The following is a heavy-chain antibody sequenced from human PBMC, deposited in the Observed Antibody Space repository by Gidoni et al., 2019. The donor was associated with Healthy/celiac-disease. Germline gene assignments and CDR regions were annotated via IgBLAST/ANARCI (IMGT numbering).Heavy chain of an antibody. Sequence: EVKLVQSGAEVTKPGESLKHSGKGSGSSFTSYWIGWVRQMPGKGLEWMGLIYPGDSDTRYSPSFQGQVTIAADKSISTAYLQWSSLKASDTAMYYCARRKHWNAEDYGIDVWCQGTTVTVSS. D-gene: IGHD1-1*01. J-gene: IGHJ6*02. CDR3: ARRKHWNAEDYGIDV. CDR1: GSSFTSYW. CDR2: IYPGDSDT. V-gene: IGHV5-51*01.